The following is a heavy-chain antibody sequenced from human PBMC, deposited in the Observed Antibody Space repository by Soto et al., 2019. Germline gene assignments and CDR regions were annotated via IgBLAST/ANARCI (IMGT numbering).Heavy chain of an antibody. V-gene: IGHV4-34*01. CDR1: GGSFSGYY. Sequence: TSETLSLTCAVYGGSFSGYYWSWIRQPPGKGLEWIGEINHSGSTNYNPSLKSRVTISVDTSKNQFSLKLSSVTAADTAVYYCARGFVDTDMYDYYYYGMDVWGQGTTVT. D-gene: IGHD5-18*01. CDR3: ARGFVDTDMYDYYYYGMDV. CDR2: INHSGST. J-gene: IGHJ6*02.